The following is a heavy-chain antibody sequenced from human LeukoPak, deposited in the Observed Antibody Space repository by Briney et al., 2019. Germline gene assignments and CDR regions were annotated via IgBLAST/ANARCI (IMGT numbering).Heavy chain of an antibody. CDR1: GGSLSSSNSY. CDR2: IYYSGNT. V-gene: IGHV4-39*01. Sequence: SETLSLTCTVSGGSLSSSNSYWGWIRQPPGKGLEWIGSIYYSGNTYYNASLKSQVSISIDTSKNQFSLRLTSVTAADTAVYYCARQTGSGLFILPGGQGTLVTVSS. CDR3: ARQTGSGLFILP. D-gene: IGHD3/OR15-3a*01. J-gene: IGHJ4*02.